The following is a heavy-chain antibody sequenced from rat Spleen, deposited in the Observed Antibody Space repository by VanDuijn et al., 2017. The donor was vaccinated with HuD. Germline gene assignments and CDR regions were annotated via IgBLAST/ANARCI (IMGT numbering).Heavy chain of an antibody. Sequence: EVQLVESGGGLVQPGRSLKLSCAASGFSFSKFGMAWVRQAPTKGLEWVASISYDVAATYYRDSVKGRFTVSRDNAKSTLYLQMGSLRSEDTATYYCAKMPPMGDYFDCWGQGVKVTVSS. CDR3: AKMPPMGDYFDC. CDR1: GFSFSKFG. CDR2: ISYDVAAT. D-gene: IGHD1-7*01. V-gene: IGHV5-29*01. J-gene: IGHJ2*01.